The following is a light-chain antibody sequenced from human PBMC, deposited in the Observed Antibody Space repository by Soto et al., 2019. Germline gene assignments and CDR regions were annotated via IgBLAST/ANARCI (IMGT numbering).Light chain of an antibody. J-gene: IGLJ1*01. CDR1: NSDVGGYNY. CDR3: SSYTISNTLPFV. CDR2: EVS. Sequence: QSALTQPASVSGSPGQSITISCTGTNSDVGGYNYVSWYQQHPGKAPKLMIYEVSYRPSGVSNRFSGSKSGNTASLTISGLQAEDEADYYCSSYTISNTLPFVFGTGTKLTVL. V-gene: IGLV2-14*01.